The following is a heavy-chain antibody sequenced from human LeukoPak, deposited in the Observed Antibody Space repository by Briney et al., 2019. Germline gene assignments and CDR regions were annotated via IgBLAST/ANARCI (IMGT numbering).Heavy chain of an antibody. CDR1: GFTFSSYS. Sequence: PGGSLRLSCAASGFTFSSYSVNWVRQTPGKGLEWVSYISSSSSTIHYADSVKGRFTISRDNAKNSLYLQMNSLRDGDTAVYYCARDHNCCLDYWGQGTLVTVSS. CDR3: ARDHNCCLDY. V-gene: IGHV3-48*02. J-gene: IGHJ4*02. D-gene: IGHD1-20*01. CDR2: ISSSSSTI.